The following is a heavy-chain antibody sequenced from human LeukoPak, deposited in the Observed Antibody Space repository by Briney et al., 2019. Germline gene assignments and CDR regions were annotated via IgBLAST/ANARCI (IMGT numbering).Heavy chain of an antibody. CDR1: GGSISSSSYY. CDR2: IYYSGST. CDR3: ARDTAMVKPQEPFDY. V-gene: IGHV4-39*07. D-gene: IGHD5-18*01. Sequence: SETLSLTCTVSGGSISSSSYYWGWIRQPPGKGLEWIGSIYYSGSTYYNPSLKSRVTISVDTSKNQFSLKLSSVTAADTAVYYCARDTAMVKPQEPFDYWGQGTLVTVSS. J-gene: IGHJ4*02.